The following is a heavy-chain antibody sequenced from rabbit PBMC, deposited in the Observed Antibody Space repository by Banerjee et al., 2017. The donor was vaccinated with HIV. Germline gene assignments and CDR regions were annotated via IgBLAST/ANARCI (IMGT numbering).Heavy chain of an antibody. V-gene: IGHV1S45*01. CDR3: AREAGYVGFGYADL. D-gene: IGHD6-1*01. CDR1: GFSFSSSYD. Sequence: QEQLEESGGDLVKPEGSLTLTCTASGFSFSSSYDMCWVRQAPGKGLEWIACIWTASTGTTYYASWAKGRFTISEPSSTTVTLQMTSLTAADTATYFCAREAGYVGFGYADLWVPGTLVTVS. CDR2: IWTASTGTT. J-gene: IGHJ4*01.